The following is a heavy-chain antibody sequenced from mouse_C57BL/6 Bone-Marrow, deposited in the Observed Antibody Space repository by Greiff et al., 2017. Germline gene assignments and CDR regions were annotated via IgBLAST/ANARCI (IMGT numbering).Heavy chain of an antibody. CDR3: ARPYGSSWRYFDY. D-gene: IGHD1-1*01. J-gene: IGHJ2*01. CDR1: GYTFTSYD. CDR2: LFPRDGST. Sequence: VMLVESGPELVKPGASVKLSCKASGYTFTSYDINWVKQRPGQGLEWIGWLFPRDGSTKYNEKFKGKATLTVDTSSSTAYMELHSLTSEDSAVYFCARPYGSSWRYFDYWGQGTTLTVSS. V-gene: IGHV1-85*01.